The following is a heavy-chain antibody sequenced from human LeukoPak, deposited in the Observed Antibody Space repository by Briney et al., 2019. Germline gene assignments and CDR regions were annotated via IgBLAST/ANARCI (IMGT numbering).Heavy chain of an antibody. CDR3: ADSAGDYRAGQYFFMGG. CDR2: INPNTAGT. CDR1: GYTFTGYY. V-gene: IGHV1-2*02. Sequence: GASVKVSCKASGYTFTGYYFHWVRQAPGQGLEWMGWINPNTAGTNYAQKFLGGVTLTWDTSISTAHMELNRLTSDDTAVYYCADSAGDYRAGQYFFMGGWGKRTSVTVSS. D-gene: IGHD4-11*01. J-gene: IGHJ6*03.